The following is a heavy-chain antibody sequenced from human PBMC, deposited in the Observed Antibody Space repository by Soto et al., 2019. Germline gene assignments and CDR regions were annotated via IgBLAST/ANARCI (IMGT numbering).Heavy chain of an antibody. V-gene: IGHV1-3*01. CDR1: GGTFSIYA. CDR3: ARASDSNFDY. J-gene: IGHJ4*02. CDR2: INAGNGYT. D-gene: IGHD6-13*01. Sequence: ASVKVSCKASGGTFSIYAISWVRQAPGQGLEWMGGINAGNGYTTYSQKFQDRVTITRDTSASTAYMELSSLRSEDTAIYYCARASDSNFDYWGQGARVTVSS.